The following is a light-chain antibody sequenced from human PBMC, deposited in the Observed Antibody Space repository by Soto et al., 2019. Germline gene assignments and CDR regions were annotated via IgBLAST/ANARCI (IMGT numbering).Light chain of an antibody. CDR1: SSNIGSNY. Sequence: QSVLTQPPSASGTSGQRVTISCSGSSSNIGSNYVYWYQQLPGTAPKLLIYRNNQRPSGVPDRFSGSKSGTSASLAISGLRSEDEADYYCAAWDDSLSGQVVFGGGTKLTVL. J-gene: IGLJ2*01. CDR3: AAWDDSLSGQVV. CDR2: RNN. V-gene: IGLV1-47*01.